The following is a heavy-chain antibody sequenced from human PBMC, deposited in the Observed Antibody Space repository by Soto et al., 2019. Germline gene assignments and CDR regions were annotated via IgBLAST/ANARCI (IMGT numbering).Heavy chain of an antibody. CDR2: ISGSGDNT. CDR3: AKGRWDVLVTTTIPRGYFDN. Sequence: PGGSLRLSCAASGFIFSSYAMSWVRQAPGKGLERVSTISGSGDNTFYADSVKGRFTISRDNSKNTLFLQMNSRRAEDTAVYYCAKGRWDVLVTTTIPRGYFDNWGQGTLVTVSS. D-gene: IGHD2-2*02. V-gene: IGHV3-23*01. CDR1: GFIFSSYA. J-gene: IGHJ4*02.